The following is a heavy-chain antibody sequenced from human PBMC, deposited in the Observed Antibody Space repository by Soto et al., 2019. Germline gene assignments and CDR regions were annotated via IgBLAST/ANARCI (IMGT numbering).Heavy chain of an antibody. CDR2: IKEDGTAK. V-gene: IGHV3-7*01. Sequence: GGSLRLSCAASGFTFSNSWMNWVRQAPGKGLEWVANIKEDGTAKYYLDSVKGRFTVSRDNAKNSLYLQMDSLRAEDTAMYYCTTDRGYLTFDYWGQGTLVTVSS. CDR3: TTDRGYLTFDY. J-gene: IGHJ4*02. CDR1: GFTFSNSW. D-gene: IGHD3-22*01.